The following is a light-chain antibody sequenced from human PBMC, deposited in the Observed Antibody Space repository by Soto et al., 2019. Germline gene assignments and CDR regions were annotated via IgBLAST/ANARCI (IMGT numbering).Light chain of an antibody. Sequence: QSALTQPASVSGSPGQSITISCTGTSSDVGSYNYVSWYQLHPGKAPKLMIYEVSNRPSGVSNRFSGSKSGDTASLTISGLQAEDEADYYCSSYTSSTNYVFGTGTKVTVL. CDR3: SSYTSSTNYV. J-gene: IGLJ1*01. CDR1: SSDVGSYNY. V-gene: IGLV2-14*01. CDR2: EVS.